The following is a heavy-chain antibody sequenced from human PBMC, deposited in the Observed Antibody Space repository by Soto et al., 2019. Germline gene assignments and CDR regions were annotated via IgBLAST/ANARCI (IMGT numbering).Heavy chain of an antibody. CDR1: GYSFTSYW. CDR2: IDPSDSYT. V-gene: IGHV5-10-1*01. J-gene: IGHJ6*02. Sequence: GESLKRSCKRSGYSFTSYWISWVRQMPGKGLEWMGRIDPSDSYTNYSPSFQGHVTISADKSISTAYLQWSSLKASDTAMYYCAIPEGDYYYYGMDVWGQGTTVTVSS. CDR3: AIPEGDYYYYGMDV.